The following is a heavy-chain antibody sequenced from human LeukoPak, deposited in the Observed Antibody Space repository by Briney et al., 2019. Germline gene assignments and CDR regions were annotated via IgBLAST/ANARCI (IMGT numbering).Heavy chain of an antibody. J-gene: IGHJ5*02. Sequence: PGGSLRLSCAASGFTFSSYAMSWVRQAPGKGLEWVSAISGSGGSTYYAGSVKGRFTISRDNSKNTLYLQMNSLRAEDTAVYYCAKDPPYYDFWSGSERFDPWGQGTLVTVSS. D-gene: IGHD3-3*01. V-gene: IGHV3-23*01. CDR2: ISGSGGST. CDR1: GFTFSSYA. CDR3: AKDPPYYDFWSGSERFDP.